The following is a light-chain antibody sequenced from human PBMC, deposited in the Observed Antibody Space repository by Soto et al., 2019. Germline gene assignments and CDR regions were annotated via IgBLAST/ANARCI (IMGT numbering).Light chain of an antibody. Sequence: QSVLTQPASVSGSPGQSITISCTGTSSDVGGYNYVSWYQQHLGKAPKLMIYDVSNRPSGVSNRFSGSKSGNTASLTISGLQAEDVADYYCNSFTSSTTPYVFGTGTKVTVL. CDR1: SSDVGGYNY. CDR3: NSFTSSTTPYV. V-gene: IGLV2-14*01. J-gene: IGLJ1*01. CDR2: DVS.